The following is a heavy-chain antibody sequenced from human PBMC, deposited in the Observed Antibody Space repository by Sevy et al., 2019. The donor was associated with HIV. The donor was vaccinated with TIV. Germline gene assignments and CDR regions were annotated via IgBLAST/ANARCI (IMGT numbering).Heavy chain of an antibody. J-gene: IGHJ6*02. CDR1: GFTFRNYA. CDR2: ISYDGTNQ. V-gene: IGHV3-30-3*01. Sequence: GGSLRLSCATYGFTFRNYALHWVRQAPGKGLEWVAIISYDGTNQYYADSVKGRFTISRDNSENTLYLQFNSLRVEDTAVYYCARDNYGMDEWGQGTTVTVSS. CDR3: ARDNYGMDE.